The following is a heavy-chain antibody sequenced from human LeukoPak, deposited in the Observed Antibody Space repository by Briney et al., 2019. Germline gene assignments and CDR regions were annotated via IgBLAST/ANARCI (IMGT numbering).Heavy chain of an antibody. J-gene: IGHJ4*02. V-gene: IGHV4-59*01. D-gene: IGHD1-26*01. CDR3: ARSNSGSSDY. CDR1: GGSISSYY. Sequence: NPSETLSLTCTVSGGSISSYYWSWIRQPPGKGLEWIGYIYYSGSTNYNPSLKSRVTTSVDTSKNQFSLKLSSVIAADTAVYYCARSNSGSSDYWGQGTLVTVSS. CDR2: IYYSGST.